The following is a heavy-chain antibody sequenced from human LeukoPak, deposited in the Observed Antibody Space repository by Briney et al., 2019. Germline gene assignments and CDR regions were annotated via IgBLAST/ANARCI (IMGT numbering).Heavy chain of an antibody. CDR1: GFTFSSYA. CDR2: ISGSGGST. V-gene: IGHV3-23*01. CDR3: AKDHYGSGSWYNWFDP. J-gene: IGHJ5*02. D-gene: IGHD3-10*01. Sequence: GGSLRLSCAASGFTFSSYAMSWVRQAPGKGLEWVSAISGSGGSTYYADSVKGRFTISRDNSKNTLYLQMNSLRAEDTAVYYCAKDHYGSGSWYNWFDPWGQGTLVTVSS.